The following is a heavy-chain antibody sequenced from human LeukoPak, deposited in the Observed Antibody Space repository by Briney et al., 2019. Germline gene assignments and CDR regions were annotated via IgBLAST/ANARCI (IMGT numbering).Heavy chain of an antibody. J-gene: IGHJ4*02. Sequence: GGSLRLSCAASGFTFSTYGMSWVRQAPGKGLEWVSVISGSGGSTFYGDSVKGRFTISRDNSKNTLYLQMNSLRAEDTAVYYCAKDGVVTITFEYWGQGTLVTVSS. CDR2: ISGSGGST. CDR3: AKDGVVTITFEY. CDR1: GFTFSTYG. V-gene: IGHV3-23*01. D-gene: IGHD3-16*01.